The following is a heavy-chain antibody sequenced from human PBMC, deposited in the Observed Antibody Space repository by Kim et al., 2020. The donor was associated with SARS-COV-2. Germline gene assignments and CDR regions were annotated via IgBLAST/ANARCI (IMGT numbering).Heavy chain of an antibody. CDR2: ISYDGSNK. Sequence: GGSLRLSCAASGFTFSSYGMHWVRQAPGKGLEWVAVISYDGSNKYYADSVKGRFTISRDNSKNTLYLQMNSLRAEDTAVYYCAKGYYDILTGYTYWYFDLWGRGTLVTVSS. CDR1: GFTFSSYG. J-gene: IGHJ2*01. V-gene: IGHV3-30*18. D-gene: IGHD3-9*01. CDR3: AKGYYDILTGYTYWYFDL.